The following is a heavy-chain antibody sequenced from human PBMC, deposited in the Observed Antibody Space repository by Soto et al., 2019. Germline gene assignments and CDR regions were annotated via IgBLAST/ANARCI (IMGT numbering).Heavy chain of an antibody. CDR3: ARGYYDSSGYYGGGGGAGMDV. D-gene: IGHD3-22*01. CDR2: IIPIFGTA. J-gene: IGHJ6*02. Sequence: QVQLVQSGAEVKKPGSSVKVSCKASGGTFSSYAISWVRQAPGQGLEWMGGIIPIFGTANYAQKFQGRVTFPGNEPTSTAYMELSSLRSEDTAVYYCARGYYDSSGYYGGGGGAGMDVWGQGTTVTVSS. CDR1: GGTFSSYA. V-gene: IGHV1-69*01.